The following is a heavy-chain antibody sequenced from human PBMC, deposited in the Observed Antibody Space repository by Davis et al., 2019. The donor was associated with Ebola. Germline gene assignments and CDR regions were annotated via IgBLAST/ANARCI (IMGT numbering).Heavy chain of an antibody. V-gene: IGHV4-59*12. CDR3: ARGYYGGWFDP. J-gene: IGHJ5*02. CDR1: GGSISSYY. Sequence: SETLSLTCTVPGGSISSYYWSWIRQPPGKGLEWIGYISNSGSTNYNPSLKSRVTTSVDTSKNQFSLKLSSVTAADTAVYYCARGYYGGWFDPWGQGTLVTVSS. CDR2: ISNSGST. D-gene: IGHD3-10*01.